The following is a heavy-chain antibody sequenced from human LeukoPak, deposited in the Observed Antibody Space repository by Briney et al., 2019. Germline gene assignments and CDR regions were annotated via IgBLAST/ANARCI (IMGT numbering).Heavy chain of an antibody. CDR2: ISGTGSST. J-gene: IGHJ4*02. D-gene: IGHD2-15*01. Sequence: GGSLRLSCAASGFTFSSYAMGWVRQAPGKGLEWVSTISGTGSSTYYADSVKGRFTISRDNAKNTLFLTMSSLRAEDTALYFCAKEVTGGYCSGGSCYAYFEYWGQGTLVTVSS. CDR1: GFTFSSYA. V-gene: IGHV3-23*01. CDR3: AKEVTGGYCSGGSCYAYFEY.